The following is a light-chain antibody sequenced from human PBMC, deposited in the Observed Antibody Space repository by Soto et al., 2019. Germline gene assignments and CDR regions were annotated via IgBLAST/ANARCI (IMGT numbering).Light chain of an antibody. CDR1: SSNIGNNY. Sequence: QSVLTXPPSVSAAPGQKVTISCTGSSSNIGNNYVSWYQQLPGTAPKLHIYENKKRPSGIPDRFSGSKSGTSATLGITGLQTGDEADYYCGTWDSSLSAYVFGTGTKVTVL. CDR3: GTWDSSLSAYV. J-gene: IGLJ1*01. CDR2: ENK. V-gene: IGLV1-51*02.